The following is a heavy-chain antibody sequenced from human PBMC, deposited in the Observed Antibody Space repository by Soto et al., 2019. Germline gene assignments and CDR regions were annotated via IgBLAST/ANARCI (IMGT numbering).Heavy chain of an antibody. V-gene: IGHV3-7*01. CDR3: AGGFYTGCTYSPGDY. J-gene: IGHJ4*02. CDR2: IYEDGGNE. CDR1: GFMFSAYW. D-gene: IGHD3-3*01. Sequence: HPGGSLRLSCAATGFMFSAYWISWVRQAPGKGLEWVANIYEDGGNEYYVDSVKGRITISRDNAKSSLYLQMNSLRAEDTAGYYCAGGFYTGCTYSPGDYWGQGALVTVSS.